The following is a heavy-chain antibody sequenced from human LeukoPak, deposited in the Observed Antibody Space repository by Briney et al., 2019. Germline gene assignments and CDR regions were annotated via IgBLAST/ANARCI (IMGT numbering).Heavy chain of an antibody. J-gene: IGHJ4*02. V-gene: IGHV3-23*01. CDR2: ISGSGGST. Sequence: TGGSLRLSCAASGFTFSSYAMSWVRQAPGKGLEWVSAISGSGGSTYYADSVKGRFTISRDNSKNTLYLQMNSLRAEDTAVYYCAKDHQDCSGGSCYFLLPGGARDYWGQGTLVTVSS. D-gene: IGHD2-15*01. CDR1: GFTFSSYA. CDR3: AKDHQDCSGGSCYFLLPGGARDY.